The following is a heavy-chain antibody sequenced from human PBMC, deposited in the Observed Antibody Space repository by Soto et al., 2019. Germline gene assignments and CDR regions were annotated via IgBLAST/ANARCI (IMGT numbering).Heavy chain of an antibody. Sequence: SETLSLTCTVSGGSISNYYWSWIRQPPGKGLEWIGYIYYSGSTNYNPSLKSRGTISVDTSKNQFSLKLSSMTAAATAVYYCARGNHGGEYYEHVMDVWGQATTVTVCS. J-gene: IGHJ6*02. CDR3: ARGNHGGEYYEHVMDV. D-gene: IGHD3-10*01. CDR2: IYYSGST. V-gene: IGHV4-59*12. CDR1: GGSISNYY.